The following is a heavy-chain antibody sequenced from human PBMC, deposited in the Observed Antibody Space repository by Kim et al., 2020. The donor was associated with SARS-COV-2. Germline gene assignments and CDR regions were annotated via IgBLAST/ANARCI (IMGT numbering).Heavy chain of an antibody. CDR2: ISFDGSNK. CDR3: ARDGNYYDSPGYYYGYYFDY. Sequence: GGFLRLSCAASGFTFSSYAMHWVRQAPGKGLEWVAVISFDGSNKYYADSVKGRFTISRDNSKKTLYLQMNSLRAEDTAVYYCARDGNYYDSPGYYYGYYFDYWGQGTLVTVSS. D-gene: IGHD3-22*01. CDR1: GFTFSSYA. J-gene: IGHJ4*02. V-gene: IGHV3-30-3*01.